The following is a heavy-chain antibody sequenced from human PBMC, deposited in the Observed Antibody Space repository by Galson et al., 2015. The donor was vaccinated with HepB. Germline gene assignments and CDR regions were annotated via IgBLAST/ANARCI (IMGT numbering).Heavy chain of an antibody. CDR3: ARNVGGGYRYSYDGMDV. D-gene: IGHD2-15*01. CDR1: GGTFSSYG. Sequence: SVKVSCKASGGTFSSYGISWVRQAPRQGLEWMGGIVPIFGTTNYAQKFRVRVTITADEFTGTAYMEVSNLRSEDTAVYHCARNVGGGYRYSYDGMDVWGQGTTVTVSS. V-gene: IGHV1-69*13. J-gene: IGHJ6*02. CDR2: IVPIFGTT.